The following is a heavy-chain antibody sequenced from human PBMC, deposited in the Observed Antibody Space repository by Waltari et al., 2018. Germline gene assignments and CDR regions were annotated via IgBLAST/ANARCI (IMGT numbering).Heavy chain of an antibody. J-gene: IGHJ4*02. D-gene: IGHD6-13*01. CDR1: GFTFSTYS. Sequence: EVQLVESGGGLVKRGGSLRLSCAVSGFTFSTYSVTWVRQAPGKGLDGVSSISSTSTHIYYADPVKGRFTISRDSAKNSLYLQMNSLRAEDTAVYYCARLTGSSPDYWGQGTLVTVSS. CDR3: ARLTGSSPDY. CDR2: ISSTSTHI. V-gene: IGHV3-21*01.